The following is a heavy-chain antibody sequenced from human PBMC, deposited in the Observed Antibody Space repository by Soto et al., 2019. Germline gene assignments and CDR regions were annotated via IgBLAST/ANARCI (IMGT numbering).Heavy chain of an antibody. CDR2: IDPSGGST. J-gene: IGHJ3*02. D-gene: IGHD1-26*01. V-gene: IGHV1-46*01. CDR3: ARDSGHYFRSDAFDK. CDR1: GYTFTASY. Sequence: QVQLVQSGAEVKKPGASVKVSCKASGYTFTASYMHWVRQAPGQGLEWMGIIDPSGGSTSYSQKFQGRVNMTRDTSSSTVYMELNSLRSEDTAVFYWARDSGHYFRSDAFDKWGQGTMVTVSS.